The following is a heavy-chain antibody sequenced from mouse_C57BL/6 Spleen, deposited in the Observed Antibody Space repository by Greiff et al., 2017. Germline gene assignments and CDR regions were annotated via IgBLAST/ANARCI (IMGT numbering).Heavy chain of an antibody. CDR3: ARPGYYGSRGYFDY. CDR2: ISSGSSTI. V-gene: IGHV5-17*01. Sequence: EVKLVESGGGLVKPGGSLKLSCAASGFTFSDYGMHWVRRAPEKGLEWVAYISSGSSTIYYADTVKGRFTISRDNAKNTLFLQMTSLRSEDTAMYYCARPGYYGSRGYFDYWGQGTTLTVSS. J-gene: IGHJ2*01. D-gene: IGHD1-1*01. CDR1: GFTFSDYG.